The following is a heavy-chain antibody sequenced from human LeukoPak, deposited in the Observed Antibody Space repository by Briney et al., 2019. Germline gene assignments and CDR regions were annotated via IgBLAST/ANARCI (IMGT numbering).Heavy chain of an antibody. CDR3: VKAGGGAGMSFDP. D-gene: IGHD2-21*01. CDR2: ISASSSNI. CDR1: GFSFRGNA. J-gene: IGHJ5*02. V-gene: IGHV3-48*01. Sequence: AGGSLRLSCIVSGFSFRGNAMNWVRQAPGKGLEWVSYISASSSNIHYADIVKGRFTISRDNAKNSLYLQMDSLRAEDTAVYYCVKAGGGAGMSFDPWGQGTLVTVSS.